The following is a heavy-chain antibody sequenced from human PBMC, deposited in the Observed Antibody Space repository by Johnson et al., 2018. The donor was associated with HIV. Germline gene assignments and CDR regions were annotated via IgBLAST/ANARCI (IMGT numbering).Heavy chain of an antibody. Sequence: QMLLVESGGGLVKPGGSLKLSCAVSGFTFSDHYMSWIRQTPGKGLQWVSYISGSGSIIYSTDSVQGRFTISRDNVKNTLYLQMDSLRHEDTAVYYCARNRHGGIQPSDAFDVWGQGTMVTVSS. D-gene: IGHD3-16*01. J-gene: IGHJ3*01. CDR2: ISGSGSII. CDR1: GFTFSDHY. CDR3: ARNRHGGIQPSDAFDV. V-gene: IGHV3-11*04.